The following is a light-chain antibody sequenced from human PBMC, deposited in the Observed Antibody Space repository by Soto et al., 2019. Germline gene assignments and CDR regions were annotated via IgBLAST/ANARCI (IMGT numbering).Light chain of an antibody. J-gene: IGKJ1*01. CDR3: QQYNNWPRT. CDR1: QSVSNN. Sequence: EIVMTQSPATLSVSPGERATLSCRDSQSVSNNLAWYQQKPGQAPRLLIYGASTRATGIPARFSGSGSGTEFTLTISSLLSEDFAVYYCQQYNNWPRTFGQGTKVEIK. V-gene: IGKV3-15*01. CDR2: GAS.